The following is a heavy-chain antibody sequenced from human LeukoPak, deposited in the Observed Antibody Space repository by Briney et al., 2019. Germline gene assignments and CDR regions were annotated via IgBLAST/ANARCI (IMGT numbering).Heavy chain of an antibody. Sequence: SETLSLTCAVYGGSFSGYYWSWIRQPPGKGLEWIGEINHSGSTNYNPSLKSRVTISVDTSKNQFSLKLSSVTAADTAVYYCASRDGYNFGYWGQGTLVTVSS. CDR2: INHSGST. D-gene: IGHD5-24*01. CDR1: GGSFSGYY. J-gene: IGHJ4*02. V-gene: IGHV4-34*01. CDR3: ASRDGYNFGY.